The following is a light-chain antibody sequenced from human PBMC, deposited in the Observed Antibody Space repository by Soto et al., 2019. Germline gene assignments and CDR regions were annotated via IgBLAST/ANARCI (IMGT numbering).Light chain of an antibody. CDR2: AAS. CDR1: QGISSY. J-gene: IGKJ4*01. V-gene: IGKV1-9*01. CDR3: QQLNSYPLT. Sequence: DIQLTQSASFLSASVGDRVTITCRASQGISSYLAWYQQKPGKAPKLLIYAASTLQSGVPSRFSGSGSGTEFTLTIGSLQPEDSATYYCQQLNSYPLTVGGGTKVEIK.